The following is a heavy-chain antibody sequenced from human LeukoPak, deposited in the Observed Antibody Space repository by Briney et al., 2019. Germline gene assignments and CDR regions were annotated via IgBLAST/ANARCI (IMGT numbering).Heavy chain of an antibody. CDR1: GGSISSYY. CDR3: ARGGTAVIAPYASDI. Sequence: SETLSLTCTVSGGSISSYYWSWIRQPPGKGLEWIGYIYYSGSTNCNPSVKSRVAMSVDTSKKQFSLKLSCLPAVDTAVYYCARGGTAVIAPYASDIWGQGTMVTVSS. CDR2: IYYSGST. D-gene: IGHD4-23*01. V-gene: IGHV4-59*01. J-gene: IGHJ3*02.